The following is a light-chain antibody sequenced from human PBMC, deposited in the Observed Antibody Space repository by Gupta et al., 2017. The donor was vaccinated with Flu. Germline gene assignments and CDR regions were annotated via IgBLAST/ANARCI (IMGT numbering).Light chain of an antibody. CDR1: SSYVGGYNL. Sequence: SSYVGGYNLVSWYQHHPARAPKLMIYEVRKRPSGVSSRFSGSKSGNTASLTISGLQAEDEADYYCCSYIGGSSWVFGGGTKLTVL. CDR2: EVR. V-gene: IGLV2-23*02. J-gene: IGLJ3*02. CDR3: CSYIGGSSWV.